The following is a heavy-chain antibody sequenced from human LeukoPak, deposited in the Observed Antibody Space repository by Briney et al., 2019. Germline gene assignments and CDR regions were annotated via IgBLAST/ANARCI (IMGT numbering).Heavy chain of an antibody. CDR1: GGSFRGYY. Sequence: SETLSLTCAVYGGSFRGYYWSWIRQPPGKGLEWIGEINHSGSTNYNPSLKSRVTISVDTSKNQFSLKLSSVTAADTAVYYCARGLTIFGVVIMSFDYWGQGTLVTVSS. CDR3: ARGLTIFGVVIMSFDY. V-gene: IGHV4-34*01. D-gene: IGHD3-3*01. J-gene: IGHJ4*02. CDR2: INHSGST.